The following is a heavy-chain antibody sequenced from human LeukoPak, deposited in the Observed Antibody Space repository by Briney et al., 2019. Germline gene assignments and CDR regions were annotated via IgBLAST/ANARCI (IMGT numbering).Heavy chain of an antibody. J-gene: IGHJ6*02. V-gene: IGHV4-39*01. CDR2: IYYSGST. CDR3: TRVNVGYYYYCMDV. D-gene: IGHD1-26*01. CDR1: GVFISSSSYY. Sequence: SETLSLTCTVSGVFISSSSYYWRWIRQPPGKGLEWIGSIYYSGSTYYNPSLKSRVTIFVDTSKNQFSLKLSSVTAADTAVYYWTRVNVGYYYYCMDVWGQGTTVTVSS.